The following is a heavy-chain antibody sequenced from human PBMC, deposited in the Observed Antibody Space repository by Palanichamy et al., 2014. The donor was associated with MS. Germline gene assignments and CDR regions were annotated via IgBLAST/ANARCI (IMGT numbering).Heavy chain of an antibody. D-gene: IGHD6-19*01. V-gene: IGHV3-7*03. CDR2: IKQDGSEK. Sequence: EVQLVESGGGLVQPGGSLRLSCAASGFTFSSYWMSWVRQAPGKGLEWVANIKQDGSEKYYVDSVKGRFTISRDNAKNSLYLQMNSLRAEDTAVYYCAREPVAGTYYYGMDVWGQGTTVTVSS. CDR1: GFTFSSYW. J-gene: IGHJ6*02. CDR3: AREPVAGTYYYGMDV.